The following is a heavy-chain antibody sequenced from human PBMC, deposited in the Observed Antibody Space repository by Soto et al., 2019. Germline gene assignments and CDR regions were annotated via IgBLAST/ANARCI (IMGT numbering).Heavy chain of an antibody. Sequence: QVQLQESGPGLVKPSETLSLTCTVSGGSISNHYWSWIRQPPGKGLEWIGYIYYTGNTNYNTSLKSRVTMSVDTSKNQISLKLSSVTAADTAVYYCTRANWYSEYWGQGTLVTVSS. CDR1: GGSISNHY. D-gene: IGHD7-27*01. V-gene: IGHV4-59*11. CDR3: TRANWYSEY. CDR2: IYYTGNT. J-gene: IGHJ4*02.